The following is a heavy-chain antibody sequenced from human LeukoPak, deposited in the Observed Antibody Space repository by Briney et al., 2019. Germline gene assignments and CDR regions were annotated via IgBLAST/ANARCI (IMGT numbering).Heavy chain of an antibody. CDR3: AREALVAAVDDAFDI. J-gene: IGHJ3*02. CDR1: GFTFNNYY. Sequence: PGGSLRLSCAASGFTFNNYYMSWVRQAPGMGLEWVANIKQDGSDKYYVDSVKGRFTISRDNAKNSLYLEMNSLRAEDTAVYYCAREALVAAVDDAFDIWGQGTMVTVSS. V-gene: IGHV3-7*01. D-gene: IGHD6-13*01. CDR2: IKQDGSDK.